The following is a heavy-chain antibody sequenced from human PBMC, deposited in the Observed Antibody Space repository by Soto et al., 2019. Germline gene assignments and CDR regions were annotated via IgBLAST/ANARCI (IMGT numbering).Heavy chain of an antibody. D-gene: IGHD4-17*01. CDR1: GGSISSDNYY. V-gene: IGHV4-39*01. CDR2: ISYSGRT. J-gene: IGHJ3*01. Sequence: QMQLKESGPALVKPSETLSLTCTVSGGSISSDNYYWALIRQPPGKGLEWLGSISYSGRTNYNPSLKSRVTVFVDTSKNMFSLRLSSVTAADTAVYYCARHATVTYNRVGAFDVWGQGTLVTVSS. CDR3: ARHATVTYNRVGAFDV.